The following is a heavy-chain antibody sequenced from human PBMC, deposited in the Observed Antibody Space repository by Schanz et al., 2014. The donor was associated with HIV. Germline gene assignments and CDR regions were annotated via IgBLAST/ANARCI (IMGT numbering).Heavy chain of an antibody. D-gene: IGHD2-15*01. Sequence: EVQLVESGGGLVKPGGSLRLSCAASGFTFSSYAMHWVRQAPGKGLEWVSVISGSGGSTYYADSVKGRFTISRDNSKNTLYLQMNSLRAEDTAVYYCARGGIWEWDQPDFDNWGQGTLVTVSS. CDR2: ISGSGGST. J-gene: IGHJ4*02. CDR3: ARGGIWEWDQPDFDN. CDR1: GFTFSSYA. V-gene: IGHV3-23*04.